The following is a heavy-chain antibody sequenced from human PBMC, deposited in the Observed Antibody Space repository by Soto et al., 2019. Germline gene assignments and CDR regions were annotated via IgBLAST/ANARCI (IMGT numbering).Heavy chain of an antibody. CDR2: INTDGSII. CDR1: GLIFSNYK. V-gene: IGHV3-74*01. CDR3: ARDTDGLHY. Sequence: EVRLVESGGGLVQTGGSLRLSCAASGLIFSNYKMHWVRQAPGKGLVWVSRINTDGSIIDYADSVKGRFTVSRDNAKNTLYLQMNSLRADDTAVYYCARDTDGLHYWGQGTLVTVSS. J-gene: IGHJ4*02.